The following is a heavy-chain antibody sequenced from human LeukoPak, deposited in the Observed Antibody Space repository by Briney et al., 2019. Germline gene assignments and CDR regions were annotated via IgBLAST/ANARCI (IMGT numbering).Heavy chain of an antibody. J-gene: IGHJ6*02. CDR2: ISWDGGGT. D-gene: IGHD3-3*01. CDR1: GFTFDDYT. CDR3: AKDIRGSYDFWSGYYPTYYYYGMDV. Sequence: GGSLRLSCAASGFTFDDYTMHWVRQAPGKGLEWVSLISWDGGGTYYADSVKGRFTISRDNSKNSLYLQMNSLRTEDTALYYCAKDIRGSYDFWSGYYPTYYYYGMDVWGQGTTVTVSS. V-gene: IGHV3-43*01.